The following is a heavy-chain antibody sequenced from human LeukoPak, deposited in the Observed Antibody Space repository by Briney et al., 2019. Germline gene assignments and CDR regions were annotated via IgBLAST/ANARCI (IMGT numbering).Heavy chain of an antibody. CDR2: ISGSGGST. Sequence: GGSLRLSCAASGFTFSSYAMSWVRQAPGKGLEWVSAISGSGGSTYYADSVKGRFTISRDNSKNTLYLQMNSLRAEDTAVYYCATTSRESGSSSYYFDYWGQGTLVTVSS. D-gene: IGHD1-26*01. V-gene: IGHV3-23*01. J-gene: IGHJ4*02. CDR1: GFTFSSYA. CDR3: ATTSRESGSSSYYFDY.